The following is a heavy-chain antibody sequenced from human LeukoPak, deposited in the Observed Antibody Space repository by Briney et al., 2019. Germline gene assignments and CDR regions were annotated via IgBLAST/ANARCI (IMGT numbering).Heavy chain of an antibody. Sequence: SETLSLTCGVYGGSFSGYYWSWIRQPPGKGLEWIGEINHSGSTNYNPSLKSRVTISIETSKNQFSLKVNSVTAADTAVYYCARGWPSTPPWGGVGVTPPRGGSYFDHGGQEPRVTVSS. CDR1: GGSFSGYY. CDR3: ARGWPSTPPWGGVGVTPPRGGSYFDH. V-gene: IGHV4-34*01. D-gene: IGHD3-16*01. J-gene: IGHJ4*02. CDR2: INHSGST.